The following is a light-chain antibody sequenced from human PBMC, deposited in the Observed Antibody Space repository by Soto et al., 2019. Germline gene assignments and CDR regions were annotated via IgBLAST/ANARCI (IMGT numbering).Light chain of an antibody. CDR3: QQSYRTPT. J-gene: IGKJ5*01. V-gene: IGKV1-39*01. CDR2: EAS. CDR1: HDISTY. Sequence: DIQLTQSPSLLSASVGDRVTITCRASHDISTYLAWYQQKPGKAPKLMIYEASTLQSGVPSRFSGSGSGTDYTLTISSLQPEDFATYYCQQSYRTPTFGQGTRLEI.